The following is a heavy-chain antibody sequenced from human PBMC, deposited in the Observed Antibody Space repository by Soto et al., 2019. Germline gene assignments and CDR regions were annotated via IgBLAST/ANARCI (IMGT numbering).Heavy chain of an antibody. CDR1: GFTFGSYA. Sequence: EVQLLESGGGLVQPGGSLRLSCAASGFTFGSYAMSWVRQAPGKGLEWVSLVTYSGANTYYAGSVTGRFTISRDNSRNTLYLHMSSLRVEDTAVYYCATPSLSTGGYSSLVSWGRGTLFTVSS. V-gene: IGHV3-23*01. D-gene: IGHD1-26*01. CDR3: ATPSLSTGGYSSLVS. J-gene: IGHJ4*02. CDR2: VTYSGANT.